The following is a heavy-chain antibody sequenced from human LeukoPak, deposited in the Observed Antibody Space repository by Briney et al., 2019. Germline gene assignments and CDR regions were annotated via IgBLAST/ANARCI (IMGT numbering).Heavy chain of an antibody. V-gene: IGHV4-61*01. Sequence: PSETLSLTCTVSGGSVTIGSYYWSWIRQPPGTGLEWIGCIYYSGNTDYNPSLKSRVTISVDTSKNQFSLKLNSVTAADTAVYLYARVYYYSSYWFDPWGQGTLVTVSS. J-gene: IGHJ5*02. CDR1: GGSVTIGSYY. CDR2: IYYSGNT. CDR3: ARVYYYSSYWFDP. D-gene: IGHD3-10*01.